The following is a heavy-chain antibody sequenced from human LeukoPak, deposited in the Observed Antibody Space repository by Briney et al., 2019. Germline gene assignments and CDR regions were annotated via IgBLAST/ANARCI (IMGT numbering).Heavy chain of an antibody. Sequence: GGSLRLSCAASGFTFDDYAMHWARQAPGKGLEWVSGISWNSGSIGYADSVKGRFTISRDNAKNSLYLQMNSLRAEDTALYYCAKDKGGSYRDWGQGTLVTVSS. CDR3: AKDKGGSYRD. J-gene: IGHJ4*02. CDR1: GFTFDDYA. D-gene: IGHD1-26*01. CDR2: ISWNSGSI. V-gene: IGHV3-9*01.